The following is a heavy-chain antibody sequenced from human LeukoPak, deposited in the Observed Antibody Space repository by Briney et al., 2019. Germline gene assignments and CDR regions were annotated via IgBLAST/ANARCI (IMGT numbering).Heavy chain of an antibody. CDR2: INHSGST. Sequence: SETLSLTCAVYGGSFSGYYWSWIRQPPGKGLEWIGEINHSGSTNYNPSLKSRVTISVDTSKNQFSLKLSSVTAADTAVYYCARHARPSGSYYRYWGQGTLVTVSS. CDR1: GGSFSGYY. J-gene: IGHJ4*02. V-gene: IGHV4-34*01. CDR3: ARHARPSGSYYRY. D-gene: IGHD1-26*01.